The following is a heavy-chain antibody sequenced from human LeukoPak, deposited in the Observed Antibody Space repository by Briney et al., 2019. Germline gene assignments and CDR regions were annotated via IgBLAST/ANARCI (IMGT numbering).Heavy chain of an antibody. CDR2: MNPNSGDT. Sequence: ASVKVSCKDSGYTFTSYDINWVRQATGQGLEWMGWMNPNSGDTGYVQKFQGRVTMTRSTSISTAYMELSSLRSEDTAVYYCARGPGGTGSLFDYWGQGTPVTVSS. V-gene: IGHV1-8*01. J-gene: IGHJ4*02. D-gene: IGHD7-27*01. CDR1: GYTFTSYD. CDR3: ARGPGGTGSLFDY.